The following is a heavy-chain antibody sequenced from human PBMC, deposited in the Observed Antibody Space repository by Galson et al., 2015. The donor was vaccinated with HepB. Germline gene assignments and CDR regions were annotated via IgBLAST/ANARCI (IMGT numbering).Heavy chain of an antibody. V-gene: IGHV3-30*04. Sequence: LRLSCAASGFTFSSYAMHWVRQAPGKGLEWVAVISYDGSNKYYADSVKGRFTISRDNSKNTLYLQMNSLRAEDTAVYYCARDGGSGYDSLGYFDYWGQGTLVTVSS. J-gene: IGHJ4*02. CDR3: ARDGGSGYDSLGYFDY. CDR2: ISYDGSNK. D-gene: IGHD5-12*01. CDR1: GFTFSSYA.